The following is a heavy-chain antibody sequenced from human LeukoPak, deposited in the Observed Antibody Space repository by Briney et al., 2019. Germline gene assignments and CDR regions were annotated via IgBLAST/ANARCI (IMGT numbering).Heavy chain of an antibody. CDR3: TRDEAAATN. CDR2: IKQDGREK. V-gene: IGHV3-7*01. Sequence: GGSLRLSCAGSGFTFSGYWMSWVRQAPGKGPEWVANIKQDGREKHYVDSVKGRFTISRDNVKSSLCLQMNNLRAEDTAVYYCTRDEAAATNWGQGTLVTVSS. D-gene: IGHD2-15*01. CDR1: GFTFSGYW. J-gene: IGHJ4*02.